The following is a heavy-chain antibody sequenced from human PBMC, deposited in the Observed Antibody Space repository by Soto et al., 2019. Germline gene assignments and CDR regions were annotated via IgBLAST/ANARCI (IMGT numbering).Heavy chain of an antibody. Sequence: KASETLSLTCSVSDDSINSDKYYWGWIRQPPGKGLEWIGSIYYRGNAYYNPSLQTRVTISLDKSKSQFSLKLNSVTAADSAVYFCARLEGLATSSYYFDFWGQGALVTVSS. CDR1: DDSINSDKYY. CDR3: ARLEGLATSSYYFDF. J-gene: IGHJ4*02. D-gene: IGHD6-6*01. CDR2: IYYRGNA. V-gene: IGHV4-39*01.